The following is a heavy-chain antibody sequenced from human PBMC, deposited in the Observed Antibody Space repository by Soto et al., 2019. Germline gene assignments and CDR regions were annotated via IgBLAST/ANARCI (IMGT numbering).Heavy chain of an antibody. Sequence: QVQLVQSGAEVKNPGSSVTVSCKASGGTFNNYAISWVRQAPGQGLEWMGGIIPNFVTSNYAPRFQGRVTITADESTKTVFMELGSLTSQDTAVYCCARGPAWALVFEVWGQGTLVTVSS. J-gene: IGHJ3*01. CDR3: ARGPAWALVFEV. CDR2: IIPNFVTS. V-gene: IGHV1-69*01. CDR1: GGTFNNYA. D-gene: IGHD6-6*01.